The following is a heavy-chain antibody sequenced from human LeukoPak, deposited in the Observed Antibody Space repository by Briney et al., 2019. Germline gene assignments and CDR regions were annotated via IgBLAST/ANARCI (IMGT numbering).Heavy chain of an antibody. D-gene: IGHD2-2*01. CDR1: GYSISSGYY. CDR3: ARHARRVIVVVPAGAFDI. CDR2: IYHSGST. J-gene: IGHJ3*02. Sequence: SETLSLTCTVSGYSISSGYYWGWIRQPPGKGLEWIGSIYHSGSTYYNPSLKSRVTISVDTSKNQFSLKLSSVTAADTAVYYCARHARRVIVVVPAGAFDIWGQGTMVTVSS. V-gene: IGHV4-38-2*02.